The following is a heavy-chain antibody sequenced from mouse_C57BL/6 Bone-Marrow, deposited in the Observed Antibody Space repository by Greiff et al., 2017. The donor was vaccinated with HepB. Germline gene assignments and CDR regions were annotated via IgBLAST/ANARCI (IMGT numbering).Heavy chain of an antibody. V-gene: IGHV1-26*01. Sequence: EVQLQQSGPELVKPGASVKIPCKASGYTFTDYYMNWVKQSHGKSLEWIGDINPNNGGTSYNQKFKGKATLTVDKSSSTAYMELRSLTSEDSADYYCARAYYYGSSYPYWGQGTLVTVSA. CDR1: GYTFTDYY. J-gene: IGHJ3*01. CDR2: INPNNGGT. D-gene: IGHD1-1*01. CDR3: ARAYYYGSSYPY.